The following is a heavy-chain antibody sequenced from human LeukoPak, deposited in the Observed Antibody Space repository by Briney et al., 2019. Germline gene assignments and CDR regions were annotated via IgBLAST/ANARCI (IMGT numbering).Heavy chain of an antibody. Sequence: GGSLRLSCAASGFTFSSYAMSWVRQAPGKGLEWVSAISGSGGSTYYADSVKGRFTISRDNSKNTLYLQMNSLRAEDTAVYYCAKDASYDYVWGSWVDYWGQGTLVTVSS. J-gene: IGHJ4*02. D-gene: IGHD3-16*01. V-gene: IGHV3-23*01. CDR2: ISGSGGST. CDR3: AKDASYDYVWGSWVDY. CDR1: GFTFSSYA.